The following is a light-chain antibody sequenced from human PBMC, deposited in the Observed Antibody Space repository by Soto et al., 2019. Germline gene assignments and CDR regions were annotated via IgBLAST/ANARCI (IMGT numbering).Light chain of an antibody. CDR2: GNS. CDR1: SSNIGTNF. Sequence: QSVLTQPPSASGTPGQRVTISCSGSSSNIGTNFVYWYQQVPGTAPKVVIYGNSNRPSGVPDRFSGSKSGTSASLAITGLQAEDEADYYCQSYDSSLSGVFGSGTKVTVL. CDR3: QSYDSSLSGV. V-gene: IGLV1-40*01. J-gene: IGLJ1*01.